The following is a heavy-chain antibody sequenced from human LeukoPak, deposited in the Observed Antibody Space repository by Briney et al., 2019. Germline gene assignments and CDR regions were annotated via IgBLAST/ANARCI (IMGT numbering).Heavy chain of an antibody. J-gene: IGHJ4*02. CDR1: GFTFSSYA. CDR3: ARDHSLRGFDY. V-gene: IGHV3-7*01. D-gene: IGHD3-10*01. Sequence: GGSLRLSCAASGFTFSSYAMSWVRQAPGKGLEWVANIKQDGSEKYYVDSVKGRFTISRDNAKNSLYLQMNSLRAEDTAVYYCARDHSLRGFDYWGQGTLVTVYS. CDR2: IKQDGSEK.